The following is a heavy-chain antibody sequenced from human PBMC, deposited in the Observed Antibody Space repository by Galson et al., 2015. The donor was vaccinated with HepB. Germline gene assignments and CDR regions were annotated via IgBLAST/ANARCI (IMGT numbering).Heavy chain of an antibody. Sequence: SLRLSCAASGFTFSSYWMSWVRQAPGKGLEWVANLKQDGSEKYYVDSVKGRFTIFRDNAKNSLYLQMNSLRAEDTAVYYCARDLRGGGWYIDYWGQGTLVTVSS. CDR2: LKQDGSEK. CDR1: GFTFSSYW. V-gene: IGHV3-7*01. D-gene: IGHD6-19*01. J-gene: IGHJ4*02. CDR3: ARDLRGGGWYIDY.